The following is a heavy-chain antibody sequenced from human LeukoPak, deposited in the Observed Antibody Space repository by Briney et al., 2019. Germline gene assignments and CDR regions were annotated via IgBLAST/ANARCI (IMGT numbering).Heavy chain of an antibody. CDR3: ARVAGSIDY. Sequence: VASVKDSCKATGYTFTTYDVRWLRQATGQGLEWMGWMNPNSGYTGYAQKFQGRVTITRDTSISTAYMELSRLRSEDSAVYYCARVAGSIDYWGQGTLVTVSS. CDR1: GYTFTTYD. D-gene: IGHD3-10*01. J-gene: IGHJ4*02. V-gene: IGHV1-8*03. CDR2: MNPNSGYT.